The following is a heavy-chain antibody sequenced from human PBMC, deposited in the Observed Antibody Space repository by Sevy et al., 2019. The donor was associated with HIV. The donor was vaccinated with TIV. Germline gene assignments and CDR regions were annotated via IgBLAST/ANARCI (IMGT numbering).Heavy chain of an antibody. CDR3: ASAGITAGFDY. D-gene: IGHD6-13*01. J-gene: IGHJ4*02. CDR2: VYPADSDT. V-gene: IGHV5-51*01. Sequence: GESLKISCKGSGYSFNNYWIGWVRQLPGKGLEWMGVVYPADSDTRYSPSFQGQVTISVDKSISTAYLQWSSLKASDTAIYYCASAGITAGFDYWGQGTLDTVSS. CDR1: GYSFNNYW.